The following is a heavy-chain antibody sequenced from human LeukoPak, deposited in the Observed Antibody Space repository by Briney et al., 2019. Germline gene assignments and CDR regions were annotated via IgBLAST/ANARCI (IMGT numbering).Heavy chain of an antibody. D-gene: IGHD3-9*01. CDR3: LREGDGIRYFERGGPDY. CDR2: INPSGGST. CDR1: GYTFTSYY. J-gene: IGHJ4*02. Sequence: ASVKVSCKASGYTFTSYYMHGVRQAPGQGREWMGLINPSGGSTSYAQKFQGRVTMTRDRSTSTVYMELRSLRSEDTAVYYCLREGDGIRYFERGGPDYWGQGTLVTVSS. V-gene: IGHV1-46*01.